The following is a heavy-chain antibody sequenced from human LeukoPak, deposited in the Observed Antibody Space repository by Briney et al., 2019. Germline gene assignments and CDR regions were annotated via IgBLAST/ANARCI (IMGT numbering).Heavy chain of an antibody. CDR3: ASLRVVPAARYYYYYGMDV. D-gene: IGHD2-2*01. CDR2: IDTSGST. V-gene: IGHV4-61*02. CDR1: AGSISSGSYY. Sequence: SETLSFTGSVYAGSISSGSYYWSSIRQPAEKGLELIGGIDTSGSTNQTPSLKSRVDISVDTSKNQSYLKLSSVTAADTAVYYCASLRVVPAARYYYYYGMDVWGQGTTVTVSS. J-gene: IGHJ6*02.